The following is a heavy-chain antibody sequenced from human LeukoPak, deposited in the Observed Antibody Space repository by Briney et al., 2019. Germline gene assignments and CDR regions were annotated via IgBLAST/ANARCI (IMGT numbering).Heavy chain of an antibody. CDR2: IWYDGSNK. V-gene: IGHV3-33*06. CDR3: AKAGRYGDYRDYFDY. Sequence: GGSLRLSCAASGFTFSSYGMHWVRQAPGKGLEWVAVIWYDGSNKYYADSVKGRFTISRDNSKSTLYLQMNSLRAEDTAVYYCAKAGRYGDYRDYFDYRGQGTLVTVSS. J-gene: IGHJ4*02. CDR1: GFTFSSYG. D-gene: IGHD4-17*01.